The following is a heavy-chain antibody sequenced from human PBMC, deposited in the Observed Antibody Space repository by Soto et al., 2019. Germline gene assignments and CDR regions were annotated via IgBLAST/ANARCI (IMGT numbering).Heavy chain of an antibody. D-gene: IGHD2-8*01. CDR1: GGFLSRSY. CDR3: VRHLPVPMAVGSFDI. V-gene: IGHV4-59*08. CDR2: IYESGST. J-gene: IGHJ3*02. Sequence: QVQLQESGPGLVKPSETLSLTCTVSGGFLSRSYWSWIRQSPGKGLEWIGYIYESGSTSYNPSLKSPVAVSIDMPKNLFSLTLRSVTAADTAVYYCVRHLPVPMAVGSFDIWGRGTLITVSS.